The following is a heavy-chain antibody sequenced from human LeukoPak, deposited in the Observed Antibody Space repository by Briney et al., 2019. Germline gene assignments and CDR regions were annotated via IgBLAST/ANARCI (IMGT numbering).Heavy chain of an antibody. CDR3: AKIPAGIAVAGPWYYGMDV. J-gene: IGHJ6*02. Sequence: GGSLRLSCAASGFTFSSYAMSWVRQAPGKGLEWVLVISGSGGSTYYADSVKGRFTISRDNSKNTLYLQMNSLRAEDTAVYYCAKIPAGIAVAGPWYYGMDVWGQGTTVTVSS. D-gene: IGHD6-19*01. CDR1: GFTFSSYA. CDR2: ISGSGGST. V-gene: IGHV3-23*01.